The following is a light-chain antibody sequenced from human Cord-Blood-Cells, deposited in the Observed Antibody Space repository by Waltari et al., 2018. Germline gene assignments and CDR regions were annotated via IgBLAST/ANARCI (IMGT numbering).Light chain of an antibody. V-gene: IGLV2-23*01. Sequence: QSALTQPASVSGSPGQSITISCTGTSSAVGRYNLVSWYQQHPGKAPKHMIYEGSKRPSGVSKRVSVSKSGNTASLTISGLQAEDEADYYCCSYAGSVVFGGGTKLTVL. CDR2: EGS. J-gene: IGLJ2*01. CDR3: CSYAGSVV. CDR1: SSAVGRYNL.